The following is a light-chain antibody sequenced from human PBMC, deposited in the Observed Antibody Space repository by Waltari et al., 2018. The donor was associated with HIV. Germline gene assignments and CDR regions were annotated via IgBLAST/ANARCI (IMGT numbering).Light chain of an antibody. Sequence: QSALTQPASVSGFLGQSINISCTGISTDSRFYQYVSWYQQYPGKIPRLIIFDINNRPSGVSEHCSRSRSGNSSSLTFSGLQSGDEAHYDCASNRLDYTLIFGGGTKLTVL. V-gene: IGLV2-14*03. J-gene: IGLJ2*01. CDR2: DIN. CDR1: STDSRFYQY. CDR3: ASNRLDYTLI.